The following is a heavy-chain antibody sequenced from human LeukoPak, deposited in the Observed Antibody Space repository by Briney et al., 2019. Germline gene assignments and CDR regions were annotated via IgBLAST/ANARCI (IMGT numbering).Heavy chain of an antibody. CDR3: AKAPDSVDYGALKWFDP. Sequence: GGSLRLSCAASGFTFSDSYMTWVRQAPGKGVEWVAYISGSGHDINYSDSVKGRFTISRDNAKNSLYLQMSSLRVEDTAVYYCAKAPDSVDYGALKWFDPWGQGTLVTVSS. J-gene: IGHJ5*02. D-gene: IGHD4-17*01. V-gene: IGHV3-11*04. CDR2: ISGSGHDI. CDR1: GFTFSDSY.